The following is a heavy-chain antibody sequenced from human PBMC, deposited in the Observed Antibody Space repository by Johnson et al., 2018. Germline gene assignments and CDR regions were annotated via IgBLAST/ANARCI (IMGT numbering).Heavy chain of an antibody. Sequence: QLVQSGGGLVQPGRSLRLSCAASGFTFDDYAMHWVRQAPGKGLEWVSGISWNSGSIGYADSVKGRFTISRDHAKNSLYLQMNSLRAEDTALYYCAKWELGGHDAFDIWGQGTVVTVSS. J-gene: IGHJ3*02. CDR2: ISWNSGSI. CDR3: AKWELGGHDAFDI. D-gene: IGHD1-26*01. CDR1: GFTFDDYA. V-gene: IGHV3-9*01.